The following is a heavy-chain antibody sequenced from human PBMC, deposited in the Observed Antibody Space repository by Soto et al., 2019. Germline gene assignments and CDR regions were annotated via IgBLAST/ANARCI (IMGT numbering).Heavy chain of an antibody. Sequence: GGSLRLSCAASGFTVSSNYMSWVRQAPGKGLEWVSVIYSGGSTYYADSVKGRVTISRHNSKNTLYLQMNSLRAEDTAVYYCARDRLGYYAFDIWGQGTMVTVSS. CDR2: IYSGGST. D-gene: IGHD1-26*01. CDR1: GFTVSSNY. CDR3: ARDRLGYYAFDI. J-gene: IGHJ3*02. V-gene: IGHV3-53*04.